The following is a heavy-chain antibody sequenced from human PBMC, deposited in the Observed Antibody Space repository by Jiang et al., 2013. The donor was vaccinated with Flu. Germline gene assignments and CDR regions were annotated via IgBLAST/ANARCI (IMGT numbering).Heavy chain of an antibody. J-gene: IGHJ6*02. CDR3: AIDIQSYYYGLDV. D-gene: IGHD1-1*01. CDR1: GFTFSSYA. CDR2: ISHSGGTT. V-gene: IGHV3-23*01. Sequence: QLLESGGGLVKPGGSLRLSCAASGFTFSSYAMSWVRQAPGRGLEWVSGISHSGGTTHYADSVKGRFTISRDNSKNTVYLQMNSLRAEDTAVYYCAIDIQSYYYGLDVWGQGTTVTVSS.